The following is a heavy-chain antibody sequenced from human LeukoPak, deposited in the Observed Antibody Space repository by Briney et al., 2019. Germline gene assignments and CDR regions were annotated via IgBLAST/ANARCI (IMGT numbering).Heavy chain of an antibody. CDR2: IYYSGST. V-gene: IGHV4-59*12. CDR1: GGSISSYY. Sequence: PSETLSLTCTVSGGSISSYYWSWIQQPPGKGLEWIGYIYYSGSTNYNPSLKSRVTISVDTSKNQFSLKLSSVTAADTAVYYCARDRRYSSSWFVFSWFDPWGQGTLVTVSS. CDR3: ARDRRYSSSWFVFSWFDP. D-gene: IGHD6-13*01. J-gene: IGHJ5*02.